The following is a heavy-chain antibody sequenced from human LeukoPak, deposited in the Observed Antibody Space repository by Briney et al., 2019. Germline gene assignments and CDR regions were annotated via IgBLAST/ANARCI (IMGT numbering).Heavy chain of an antibody. CDR3: AKARNYYDSSGYYDY. CDR1: GFTFSSYA. Sequence: GGSLRLSCAASGFTFSSYAMSWVRQAPGKWLEWVSAISGSGGSTYYADSVKGRFTISRDNSKNTLYLQMNSLRAEDTAVYYCAKARNYYDSSGYYDYWGQGTLVTVSS. CDR2: ISGSGGST. V-gene: IGHV3-23*01. J-gene: IGHJ4*02. D-gene: IGHD3-22*01.